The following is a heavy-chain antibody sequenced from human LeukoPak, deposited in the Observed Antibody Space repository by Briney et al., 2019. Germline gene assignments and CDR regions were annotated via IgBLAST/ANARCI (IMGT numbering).Heavy chain of an antibody. CDR3: ARLFPAGIAVAGNFDY. Sequence: ASVKVSCKASGYTFTSYGISWVRQAPGQGLEWMGWISVYNGNTNYAQKLQGRVTMTTDTSTSTAYMELRSLGSDDTAVYYCARLFPAGIAVAGNFDYWGQGTLVTVSS. J-gene: IGHJ4*02. D-gene: IGHD6-19*01. CDR1: GYTFTSYG. CDR2: ISVYNGNT. V-gene: IGHV1-18*01.